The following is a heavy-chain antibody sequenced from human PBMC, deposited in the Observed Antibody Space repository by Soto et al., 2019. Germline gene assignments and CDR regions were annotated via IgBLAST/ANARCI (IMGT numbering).Heavy chain of an antibody. CDR3: ARGGRGYSSAPRYYFDY. V-gene: IGHV1-69*01. Sequence: QVQLVQSGSEVKKPGSSVKVSCKASGGSFSSNPISWVRQAPGQGLEWMAGIIPIFATVHYAQKFQGRVTITADESTSTAYMELTSLRSEDTAVYFCARGGRGYSSAPRYYFDYWGQGTLVTLSS. D-gene: IGHD5-18*01. CDR1: GGSFSSNP. CDR2: IIPIFATV. J-gene: IGHJ4*02.